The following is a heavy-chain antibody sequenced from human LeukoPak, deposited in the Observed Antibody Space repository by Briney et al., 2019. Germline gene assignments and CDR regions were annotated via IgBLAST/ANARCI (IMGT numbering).Heavy chain of an antibody. CDR2: ISGSGRNT. V-gene: IGHV3-23*01. CDR1: GLTFSSYE. CDR3: AKDPEKWLQLRLGFSD. D-gene: IGHD5-24*01. J-gene: IGHJ4*02. Sequence: GGSLRLSCAASGLTFSSYEMNWVRQAPGKGLEWVSGISGSGRNTYYADSVKGRFTISRDNSQNTLYLQMNSLRAEDTAVYYCAKDPEKWLQLRLGFSDWGQGTLVTVSS.